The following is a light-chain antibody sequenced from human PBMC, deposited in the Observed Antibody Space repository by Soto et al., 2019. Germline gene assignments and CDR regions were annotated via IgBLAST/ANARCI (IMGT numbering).Light chain of an antibody. CDR3: QQYSNSPGT. J-gene: IGKJ1*01. Sequence: EIVLTQSPGTLSLSPGERATLSCRASQSVNSNYLAWYQQKPGQAPRLIIYDASSRATGISDRFSGSGSGTDFTLTINSLEPEDFAVYYCQQYSNSPGTFGQGTKVEIK. CDR1: QSVNSNY. V-gene: IGKV3-20*01. CDR2: DAS.